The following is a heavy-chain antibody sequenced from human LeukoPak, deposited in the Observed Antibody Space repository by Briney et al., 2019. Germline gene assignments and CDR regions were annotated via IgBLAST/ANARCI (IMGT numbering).Heavy chain of an antibody. V-gene: IGHV4-59*08. CDR2: IYYSGYT. CDR3: AKSNGYGLVDI. J-gene: IGHJ3*02. CDR1: GGSISSYY. D-gene: IGHD3-10*01. Sequence: SETLSLTCTVSGGSISSYYWSWIRQPPVKGLEWIGCIYYSGYTNYKSSLKSRVTISVDTSRNQFSLRLNSVTAADTAVYYCAKSNGYGLVDIWGQGTMVTVSS.